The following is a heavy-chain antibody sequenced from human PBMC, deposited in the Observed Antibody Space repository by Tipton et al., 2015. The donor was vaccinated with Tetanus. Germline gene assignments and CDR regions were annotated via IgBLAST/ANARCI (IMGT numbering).Heavy chain of an antibody. J-gene: IGHJ1*01. Sequence: TLSLTCTVSGDSVSGYYWSWIRQPPGKGLEWVGYVYYTGDTNYNPSLKSRVTISMDRSENQISLKMTSVTAADTAVYYCAGVTAQRTEIYFEHWGQGTQVPVSS. D-gene: IGHD2-8*02. CDR1: GDSVSGYY. CDR2: VYYTGDT. V-gene: IGHV4-59*02. CDR3: AGVTAQRTEIYFEH.